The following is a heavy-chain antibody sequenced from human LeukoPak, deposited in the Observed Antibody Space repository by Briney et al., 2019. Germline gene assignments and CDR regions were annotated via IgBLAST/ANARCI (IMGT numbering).Heavy chain of an antibody. CDR1: GFTFSSYA. J-gene: IGHJ4*02. CDR2: ISGSSGST. D-gene: IGHD5-18*01. Sequence: GGSLRLSCAASGFTFSSYAMNWVRQAPGKGLEWVSAISGSSGSTYYADSVKGRFTISRDNSKNTLYLQMNSLRAEDTAVYYCAKVAGYSYVGVYYFDYWGQGTLVTVSS. CDR3: AKVAGYSYVGVYYFDY. V-gene: IGHV3-23*01.